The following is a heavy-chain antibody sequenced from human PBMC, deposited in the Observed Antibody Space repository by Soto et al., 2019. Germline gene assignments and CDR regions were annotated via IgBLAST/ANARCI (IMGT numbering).Heavy chain of an antibody. J-gene: IGHJ6*02. CDR2: ISGSGGST. Sequence: PGGSLRLSCAASGFTFSSYAMSWVRQAPGKGLEWVSAISGSGGSTYYADSVKGRFTISRDNSKNTLYLQMNSLRAEDTAVYYCAKVEIGYCISTSCYRRKTNYYYYYGMDVWGQGTTVTVSS. D-gene: IGHD2-2*01. CDR3: AKVEIGYCISTSCYRRKTNYYYYYGMDV. V-gene: IGHV3-23*01. CDR1: GFTFSSYA.